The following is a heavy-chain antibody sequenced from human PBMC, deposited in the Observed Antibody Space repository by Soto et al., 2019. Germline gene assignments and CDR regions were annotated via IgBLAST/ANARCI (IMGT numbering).Heavy chain of an antibody. CDR2: INGDGRTR. J-gene: IGHJ4*02. D-gene: IGHD3-10*01. V-gene: IGHV3-74*01. CDR3: AGGDYSGAGTFYLTDH. CDR1: GLTFNNYW. Sequence: EVQLVESGGGLVQPGGSLRLSCTASGLTFNNYWMHWVRQAPGKGPVWVSRINGDGRTRTYADSVRGRFTISRDNAKYTVYLQINSLRAEDTAVYYCAGGDYSGAGTFYLTDHWGQGTLVTVSS.